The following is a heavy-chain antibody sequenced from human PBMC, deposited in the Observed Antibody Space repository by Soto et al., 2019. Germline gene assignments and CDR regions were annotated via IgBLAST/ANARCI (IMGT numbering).Heavy chain of an antibody. CDR2: ISSNGGST. D-gene: IGHD2-2*01. Sequence: GGSLRLSCSASGFTFSSYAMHWVRQAPGKGLEYVSAISSNGGSTYYADSVKGRFTISRDNSKNTLYLQMSSLRAEDTAVYYCVKAGPTWKGYCSSTSCLGDYWGQGTLVTVSS. V-gene: IGHV3-64D*08. CDR3: VKAGPTWKGYCSSTSCLGDY. CDR1: GFTFSSYA. J-gene: IGHJ4*02.